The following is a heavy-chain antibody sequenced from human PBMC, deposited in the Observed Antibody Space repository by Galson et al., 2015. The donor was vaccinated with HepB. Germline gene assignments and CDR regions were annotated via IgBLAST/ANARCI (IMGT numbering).Heavy chain of an antibody. CDR2: INHSGST. V-gene: IGHV4-34*01. D-gene: IGHD3-3*01. CDR3: ARGAARAFTIFGADPFDY. CDR1: GGSFSGYY. Sequence: ETLSLTCAVYGGSFSGYYWSWIRQPPGKGLEWIGEINHSGSTNYNPSLKSRVTISVDTSKNQFSLKLSSVTAADTAVYYCARGAARAFTIFGADPFDYWGQGTLVTVSS. J-gene: IGHJ4*02.